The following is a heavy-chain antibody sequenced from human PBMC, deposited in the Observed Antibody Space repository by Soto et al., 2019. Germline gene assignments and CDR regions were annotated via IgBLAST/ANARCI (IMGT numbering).Heavy chain of an antibody. V-gene: IGHV3-23*01. J-gene: IGHJ4*02. CDR2: ISGSGGST. CDR3: AKVGIDGLDY. CDR1: GFTFSDYA. D-gene: IGHD2-21*01. Sequence: GGSLRLSCAASGFTFSDYAMSWVRQAPGKGLEWVSTISGSGGSTYYADSVKGRFTISRDNSKNTLYVQMNSLRAEDTAVYYCAKVGIDGLDYWGQGTLVTVSS.